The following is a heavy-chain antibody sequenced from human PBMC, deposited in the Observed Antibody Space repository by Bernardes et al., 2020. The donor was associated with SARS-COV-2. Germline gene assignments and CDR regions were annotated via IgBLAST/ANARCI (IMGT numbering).Heavy chain of an antibody. CDR1: GYTFTGYY. CDR3: ARERRRLGSSNTVRAFDI. D-gene: IGHD2-2*01. V-gene: IGHV1-2*02. Sequence: ASVKVSCKASGYTFTGYYMHWVRQAPGQGLEWMGWINPNSGGTNYAQKFQGRVTMTRDTSISTAYMELSRLRSDDTAVYYCARERRRLGSSNTVRAFDIWGQGTMVTVSS. J-gene: IGHJ3*02. CDR2: INPNSGGT.